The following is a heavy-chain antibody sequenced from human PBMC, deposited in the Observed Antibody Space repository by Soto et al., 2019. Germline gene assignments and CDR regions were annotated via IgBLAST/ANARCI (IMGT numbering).Heavy chain of an antibody. CDR1: GFTVSSNY. CDR3: AREEGIFGGGMDV. CDR2: IYSGGST. J-gene: IGHJ6*02. D-gene: IGHD3-16*01. V-gene: IGHV3-53*01. Sequence: GGSLRLSCAASGFTVSSNYMSWVRQAPGKGLEWVSVIYSGGSTYYADSVKGRFTISRDNSKNTLYLQMNSLRAEDTAVYYCAREEGIFGGGMDVWGQGTTVTAP.